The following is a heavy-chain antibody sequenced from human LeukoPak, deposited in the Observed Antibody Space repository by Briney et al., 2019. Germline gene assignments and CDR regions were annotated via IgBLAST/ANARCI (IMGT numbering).Heavy chain of an antibody. J-gene: IGHJ4*02. D-gene: IGHD6-19*01. V-gene: IGHV1-2*02. CDR2: INPKSGGT. Sequence: ASVKISCKSSGYTFTGYCMLWVREAPGQELEWIGWINPKSGGTNYAQKFQGRVTMTRDTSISTTYMELSRLRSDDTAVYYCARDLGISGWYAPPLGYFDYWGQGTLVTVSS. CDR1: GYTFTGYC. CDR3: ARDLGISGWYAPPLGYFDY.